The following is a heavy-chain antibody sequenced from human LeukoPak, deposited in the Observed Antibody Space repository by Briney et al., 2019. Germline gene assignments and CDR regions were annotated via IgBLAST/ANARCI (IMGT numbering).Heavy chain of an antibody. Sequence: GGSLRLSCAASGFTFSSYSMNWVRQAPGKGLEWVSSISSSSSYIYYADSVKGRFTTSRDNAKNSLYLQMNSLRAEDTAVYYCARDRSGSDYGMDVWGKGTTVTVSS. CDR3: ARDRSGSDYGMDV. V-gene: IGHV3-21*01. CDR1: GFTFSSYS. J-gene: IGHJ6*04. D-gene: IGHD3-10*01. CDR2: ISSSSSYI.